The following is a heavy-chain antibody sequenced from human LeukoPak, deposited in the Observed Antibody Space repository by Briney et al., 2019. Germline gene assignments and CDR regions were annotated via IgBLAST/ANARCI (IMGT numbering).Heavy chain of an antibody. CDR3: ARVRGEYDSSGYYYELIDY. J-gene: IGHJ4*02. D-gene: IGHD3-22*01. Sequence: GGSLRLSCAASGFTFSSYWMSWVRQAPGKGLEWVANIKQDGSEKYYVDSVKGRFTISRDNAKNSLYLQMNSLRAEDTAVYYCARVRGEYDSSGYYYELIDYWGQGTLVTVSS. CDR1: GFTFSSYW. V-gene: IGHV3-7*01. CDR2: IKQDGSEK.